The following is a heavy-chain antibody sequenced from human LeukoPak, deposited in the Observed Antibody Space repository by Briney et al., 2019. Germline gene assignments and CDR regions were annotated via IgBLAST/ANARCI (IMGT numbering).Heavy chain of an antibody. Sequence: GGSLRLSCAASGFTFSSYSMNWVRQAPGKGLVWVSRINTDGSSTSYADSVKGRFTISRDNAKNTLYLQMNSLRAEDTAVYYCARAGEQWLDYFDYWGQGTLVTVSS. J-gene: IGHJ4*02. CDR3: ARAGEQWLDYFDY. D-gene: IGHD6-19*01. V-gene: IGHV3-74*01. CDR1: GFTFSSYS. CDR2: INTDGSST.